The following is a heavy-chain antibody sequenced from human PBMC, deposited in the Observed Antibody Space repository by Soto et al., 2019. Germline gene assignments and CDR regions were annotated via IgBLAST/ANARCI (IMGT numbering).Heavy chain of an antibody. Sequence: RGSLRHSCGASGFTFSSYAMHWVCQTPGKGREWVDNIKPDGSEKYYVDSVKGRFTITRDDAKNSLYLEMNGLRAEDTAVYYCARLSPYWGQGALVTVSS. J-gene: IGHJ4*02. CDR3: ARLSPY. V-gene: IGHV3-7*01. D-gene: IGHD3-16*02. CDR1: GFTFSSYA. CDR2: IKPDGSEK.